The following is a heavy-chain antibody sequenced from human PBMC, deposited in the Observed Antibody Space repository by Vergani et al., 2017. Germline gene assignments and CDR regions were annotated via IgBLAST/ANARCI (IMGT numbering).Heavy chain of an antibody. J-gene: IGHJ4*02. CDR1: GFTFSSYG. Sequence: QVQLVESGGGVVQPGRSLRLSCAASGFTFSSYGMHWVRQAPGKGLEWVAVISYDGSNKYYADSVKGRFTISRDNSKNTLYLQMNSLRAEDTAVYYCAKSGTDYDPAAYWGQGTLVTVSS. CDR2: ISYDGSNK. V-gene: IGHV3-30*18. CDR3: AKSGTDYDPAAY. D-gene: IGHD1-14*01.